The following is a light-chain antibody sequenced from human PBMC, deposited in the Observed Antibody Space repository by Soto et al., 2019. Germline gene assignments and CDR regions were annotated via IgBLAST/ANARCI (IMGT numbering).Light chain of an antibody. CDR1: QSVSSNY. CDR3: QHYYGTSPIT. J-gene: IGKJ5*01. Sequence: EIVLTQSPGTPSLSPGERGTLSCRARQSVSSNYLAWYQQKRGQAPRLLISGASSRATGIPDRFSGSGSGTDFTPTISRLEPEDFALYYCQHYYGTSPITFGQGTRLEIK. V-gene: IGKV3-20*01. CDR2: GAS.